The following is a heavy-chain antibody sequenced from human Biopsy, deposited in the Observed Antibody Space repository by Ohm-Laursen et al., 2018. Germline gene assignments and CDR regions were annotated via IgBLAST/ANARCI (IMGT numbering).Heavy chain of an antibody. V-gene: IGHV4-59*11. CDR3: GRVWLWRGYGMDV. Sequence: SETLSLTCTVSGGSMSDHYWSWLRQTPGKGLEWLGYIYYTGETTYNPSLESRITISVDTSKNKFSLQLDSMTAADTAVYYCGRVWLWRGYGMDVWGQGTTVTVSS. J-gene: IGHJ6*02. D-gene: IGHD6-19*01. CDR2: IYYTGET. CDR1: GGSMSDHY.